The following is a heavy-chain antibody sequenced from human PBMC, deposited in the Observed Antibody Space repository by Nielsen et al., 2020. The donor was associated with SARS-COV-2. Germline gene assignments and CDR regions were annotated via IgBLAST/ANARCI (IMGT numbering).Heavy chain of an antibody. Sequence: GGSLRLSCAASGFTFSSYGMHWVRQAPGKGLEWVAVIWYDGSNKYYADSVKGRFTISRDNSKNTLYLQMNSLRAEDTAVYYCARGLAAALLSYFDYWGQGTLVTVSS. CDR2: IWYDGSNK. CDR1: GFTFSSYG. CDR3: ARGLAAALLSYFDY. V-gene: IGHV3-33*01. J-gene: IGHJ4*02. D-gene: IGHD6-13*01.